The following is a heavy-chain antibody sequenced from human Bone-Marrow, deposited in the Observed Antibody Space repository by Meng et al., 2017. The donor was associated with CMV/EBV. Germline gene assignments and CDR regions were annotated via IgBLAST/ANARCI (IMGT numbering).Heavy chain of an antibody. J-gene: IGHJ4*02. D-gene: IGHD5-12*01. CDR3: ARGSWVYSDDDETTGLYY. CDR1: GGSISSSSYY. CDR2: IYYSGST. Sequence: SETLSLTCTVSGGSISSSSYYWGWIRQPPGKGLEWIGSIYYSGSTYYNPSLKSRVTISVDTSKNQFSLKLSSVTAADTAVYYCARGSWVYSDDDETTGLYYWGPGTLVTVSS. V-gene: IGHV4-39*07.